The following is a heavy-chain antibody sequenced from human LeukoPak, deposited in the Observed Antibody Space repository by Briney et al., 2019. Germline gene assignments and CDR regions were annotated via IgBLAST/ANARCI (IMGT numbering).Heavy chain of an antibody. CDR3: VRGALPGDNWYFDL. V-gene: IGHV3-13*01. J-gene: IGHJ2*01. Sequence: AGSLRLTCAASGFPFIAYDMHWVRQAPGKGLEWVSAFCSAGDTYYPGAVKGRFIISRDYATNSLFLQMTSLRAGDTAVYFCVRGALPGDNWYFDLWGRGTLVIVSS. CDR2: FCSAGDT. CDR1: GFPFIAYD.